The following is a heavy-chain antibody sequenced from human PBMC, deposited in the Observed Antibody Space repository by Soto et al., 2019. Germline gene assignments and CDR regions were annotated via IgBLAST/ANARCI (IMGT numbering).Heavy chain of an antibody. CDR2: TSAYNGNT. Sequence: ASVKVSCKASGYTFTSYSISWVRQAPGQGLEWMGWTSAYNGNTDYAQKLQGRVTMTTDTSTSTAYMELRSLRSDDTAVYYCARDTGATGRQQLVVYYYYGMDVWGQGTTVTVSS. D-gene: IGHD6-13*01. CDR1: GYTFTSYS. J-gene: IGHJ6*02. V-gene: IGHV1-18*04. CDR3: ARDTGATGRQQLVVYYYYGMDV.